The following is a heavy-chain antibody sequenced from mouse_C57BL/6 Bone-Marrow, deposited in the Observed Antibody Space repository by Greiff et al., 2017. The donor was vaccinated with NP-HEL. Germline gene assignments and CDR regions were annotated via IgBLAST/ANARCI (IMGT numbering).Heavy chain of an antibody. Sequence: QVQLQQSGPGLVQPSQSLSITCTVSGFSLTSYGVHWVRQSPGKGLEWLGVIWSGGSTDYNAAFMSRLSITKDNSKSQVFFKMNSLQADDTAIYYCAKKKSEGYDGVYYAMDYWGQGTSVTVSS. CDR2: IWSGGST. D-gene: IGHD2-2*01. CDR3: AKKKSEGYDGVYYAMDY. J-gene: IGHJ4*01. CDR1: GFSLTSYG. V-gene: IGHV2-5*01.